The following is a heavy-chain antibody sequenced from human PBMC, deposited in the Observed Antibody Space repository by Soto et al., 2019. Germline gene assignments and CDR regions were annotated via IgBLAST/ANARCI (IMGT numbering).Heavy chain of an antibody. J-gene: IGHJ4*02. CDR2: ISGSGGST. CDR1: GFIFSSYA. D-gene: IGHD3-10*01. Sequence: EVQLLESGGGLVQPGGSLRLSCAASGFIFSSYAMSWVRQAPGKGLEWVSAISGSGGSTYYADSVKGRFTISRDNSKNTLYLQMNSLRAEDTAVYYCAKDLRRLDRGQRSPTKQFDYWGQGTLVTVSS. CDR3: AKDLRRLDRGQRSPTKQFDY. V-gene: IGHV3-23*01.